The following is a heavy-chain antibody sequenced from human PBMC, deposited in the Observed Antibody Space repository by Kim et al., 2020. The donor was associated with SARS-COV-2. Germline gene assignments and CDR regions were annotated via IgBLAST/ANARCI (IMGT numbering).Heavy chain of an antibody. J-gene: IGHJ2*01. Sequence: SETLSLTCTVSGGSISNFYWNWVRQSPGKGLEWIGYIYYNGNSNYNPSLKSRVTISVDTSKNQFPLKLSSVTAADTAAFYCARPGVPNAYWSSDLWGRG. CDR1: GGSISNFY. V-gene: IGHV4-59*01. CDR2: IYYNGNS. CDR3: ARPGVPNAYWSSDL. D-gene: IGHD3-10*01.